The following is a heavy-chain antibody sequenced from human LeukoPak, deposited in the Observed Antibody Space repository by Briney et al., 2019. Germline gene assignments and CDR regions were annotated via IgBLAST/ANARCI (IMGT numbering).Heavy chain of an antibody. CDR2: IYYSGSA. Sequence: PSETLSLTCTVSGGSINSGGYFWSWIRQHPERGLEWIGYIYYSGSAYHNPSLKSRVTMSLDTSKTQFSLKLSSVTAADTAVYYCARLGYCSTTSCPFGGLDVWGLGTTVTVSS. CDR3: ARLGYCSTTSCPFGGLDV. V-gene: IGHV4-31*03. J-gene: IGHJ6*02. D-gene: IGHD2-2*01. CDR1: GGSINSGGYF.